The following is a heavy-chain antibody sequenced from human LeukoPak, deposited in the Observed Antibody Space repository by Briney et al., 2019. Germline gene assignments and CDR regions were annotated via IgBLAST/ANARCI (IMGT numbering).Heavy chain of an antibody. CDR1: GFTFSNAW. V-gene: IGHV3-15*05. J-gene: IGHJ3*02. Sequence: GGSLRLSCAASGFTFSNAWMSWVRQAPGKGLEWVGRIKSKTDGGTTDYAAPVKGRFTISRDDSKNTLYLQMNSLKTVDTAVYYCTTFSLWSYAFHIWGQGTMVTVSS. D-gene: IGHD3-10*01. CDR3: TTFSLWSYAFHI. CDR2: IKSKTDGGTT.